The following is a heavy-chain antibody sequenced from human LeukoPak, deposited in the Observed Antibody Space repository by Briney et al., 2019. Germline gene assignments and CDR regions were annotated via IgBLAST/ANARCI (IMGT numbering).Heavy chain of an antibody. D-gene: IGHD3-10*01. V-gene: IGHV1-18*01. CDR1: GYTFTSYG. CDR2: ISAYNGNT. Sequence: ASVKVSCKASGYTFTSYGISWVRQAPGQGLEWMGWISAYNGNTNYAQKLQGRVTMTTDTSTSTAYMELRSLRSDDTAVYYCARGEGYYGSGSPAIDYWGQETLVTVSS. CDR3: ARGEGYYGSGSPAIDY. J-gene: IGHJ4*02.